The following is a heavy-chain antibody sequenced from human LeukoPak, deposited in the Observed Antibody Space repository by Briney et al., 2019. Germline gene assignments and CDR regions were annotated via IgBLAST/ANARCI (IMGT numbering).Heavy chain of an antibody. CDR3: TRDRRDGYNDGYFSL. CDR1: GFSIAEYA. D-gene: IGHD5-24*01. V-gene: IGHV3-49*04. J-gene: IGHJ2*01. CDR2: IRSKSYSETT. Sequence: PGGSLRLSCTASGFSIAEYAMTWVRQAPGRGLEWLGFIRSKSYSETTQFAASVRGRFTISRDDSNSVTYLQMNSLKIEDTVVYFCTRDRRDGYNDGYFSLWGRGTLVTVSS.